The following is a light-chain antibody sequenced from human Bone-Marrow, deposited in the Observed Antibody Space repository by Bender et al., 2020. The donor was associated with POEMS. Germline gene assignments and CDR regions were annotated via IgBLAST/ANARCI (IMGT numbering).Light chain of an antibody. CDR2: QDS. CDR1: NIGTRS. V-gene: IGLV3-21*02. Sequence: SYDLTQPPSVSVAPGQTAGITCVGNNIGTRSVNWYQQKPGQAPVLVVYQDSDRPSGIPERFSGSNSGNTATLTISETQSLDEADYYCQAWDSSTAVFGGGTKLTVL. CDR3: QAWDSSTAV. J-gene: IGLJ2*01.